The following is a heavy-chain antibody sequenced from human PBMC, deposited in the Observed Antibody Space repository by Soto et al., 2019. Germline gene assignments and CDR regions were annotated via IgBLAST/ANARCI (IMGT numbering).Heavy chain of an antibody. CDR2: ISSSSSYT. J-gene: IGHJ5*02. CDR1: GFTFSDYY. CDR3: ARDPYNWNSEPNWFDP. D-gene: IGHD1-7*01. V-gene: IGHV3-11*06. Sequence: GGSLRLSCAASGFTFSDYYMSWIRQAPGKGLEWVSYISSSSSYTNYADSVKGRFTISRDNAKNSLYLQMNSLRAEDTAVYYCARDPYNWNSEPNWFDPWGQGTLVTVSS.